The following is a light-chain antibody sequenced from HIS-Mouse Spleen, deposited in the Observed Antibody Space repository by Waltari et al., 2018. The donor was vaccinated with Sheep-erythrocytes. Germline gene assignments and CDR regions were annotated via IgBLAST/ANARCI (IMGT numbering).Light chain of an antibody. CDR3: CSYAGSSTPWV. V-gene: IGLV2-23*01. Sequence: QSALTQPASVSGSPGQSITISCTGTSSDVGSYNLVPWYQPPPGKAPKLMIYEGSKRPSGVSNSFAGSKSGNTASLTISGLQAEDEADYYCCSYAGSSTPWVFGGGTKLTVL. J-gene: IGLJ3*02. CDR2: EGS. CDR1: SSDVGSYNL.